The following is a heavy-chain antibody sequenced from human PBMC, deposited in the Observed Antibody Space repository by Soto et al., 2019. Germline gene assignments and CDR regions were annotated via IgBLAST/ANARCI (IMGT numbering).Heavy chain of an antibody. CDR2: IIPIFGTA. J-gene: IGHJ6*02. V-gene: IGHV1-69*01. D-gene: IGHD2-2*02. Sequence: QVQLVQSGAEVKKPGSSVKVSCKASGGTFSSYAISWVRQAPGQGLEWMGGIIPIFGTANYAQKFQGRVTITADESTSTAYMELSSLRSEDTAVYYCAASICSSTSCYTNYYYYGMDVWGQGTTVTVSS. CDR1: GGTFSSYA. CDR3: AASICSSTSCYTNYYYYGMDV.